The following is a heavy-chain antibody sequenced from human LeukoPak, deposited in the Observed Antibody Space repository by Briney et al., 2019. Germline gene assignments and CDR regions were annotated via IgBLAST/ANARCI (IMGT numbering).Heavy chain of an antibody. J-gene: IGHJ1*01. CDR2: INPNSGGT. CDR3: ARASPLHGNTRGEYFQH. Sequence: ASVKVSCKASGYTFTGYYMHWVRQAPGQGLEWMGWINPNSGGTNYAQKFQGWVTMTRDTSISTAYMELSRLRSDDTAVYYCARASPLHGNTRGEYFQHWGQGTLVTVSS. CDR1: GYTFTGYY. V-gene: IGHV1-2*04. D-gene: IGHD2-2*01.